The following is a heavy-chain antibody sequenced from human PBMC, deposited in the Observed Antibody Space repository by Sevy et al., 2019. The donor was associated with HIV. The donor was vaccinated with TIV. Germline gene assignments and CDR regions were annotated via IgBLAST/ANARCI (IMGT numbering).Heavy chain of an antibody. D-gene: IGHD4-17*01. CDR1: GFTFTRHS. CDR3: ARVPNYGDHGIDY. V-gene: IGHV3-21*01. CDR2: ISSSSSYI. J-gene: IGHJ4*02. Sequence: GGSLRLSCAASGFTFTRHSMNWVRQAPGKGLEWVSYISSSSSYIYYANSVKGRFTISRDNAKNSVYLQMNSLRAEDTAVHYCARVPNYGDHGIDYWGQGTLVTVSS.